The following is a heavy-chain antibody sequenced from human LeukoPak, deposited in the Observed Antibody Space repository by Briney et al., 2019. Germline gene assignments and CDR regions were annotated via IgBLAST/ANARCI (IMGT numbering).Heavy chain of an antibody. V-gene: IGHV4-30-4*08. CDR2: IYYSGST. CDR3: ARDQGLLGTDY. D-gene: IGHD6-19*01. CDR1: GGSISSGSYY. J-gene: IGHJ4*02. Sequence: PSQTLSLTCTVSGGSISSGSYYWTWIRQPPGKGLEWIGYIYYSGSTYYNPSLKSRITISLDTSKNQFSLKLSSVTAADTAVYYCARDQGLLGTDYWGQGTLVTVSS.